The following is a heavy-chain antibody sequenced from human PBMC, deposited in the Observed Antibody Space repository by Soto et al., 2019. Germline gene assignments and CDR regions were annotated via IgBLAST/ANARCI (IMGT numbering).Heavy chain of an antibody. CDR3: STRAYDTNGYYRFDP. Sequence: SETLSLTCAVYGGSFSSHSWTWIRQSPGKGLEWIGDINHSGRVNYSPSLKSRVTISLDTSKNQFSLTLSAVTAADTAMYYCSTRAYDTNGYYRFDPWGQGTLVTVSS. J-gene: IGHJ5*01. CDR1: GGSFSSHS. CDR2: INHSGRV. V-gene: IGHV4-34*01. D-gene: IGHD3-22*01.